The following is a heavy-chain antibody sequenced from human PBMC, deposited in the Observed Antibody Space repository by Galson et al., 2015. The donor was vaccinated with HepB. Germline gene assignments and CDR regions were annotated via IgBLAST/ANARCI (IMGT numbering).Heavy chain of an antibody. CDR3: VKEGSWFGGDWFDP. Sequence: FIFRHHAMAWIRQAPGKGLEWVSGINGRGSTRSYSDAVKGRFSISRDNSKDTVFLQMDNLRAEDTAVYYCVKEGSWFGGDWFDPWGQGALVTVS. J-gene: IGHJ5*02. D-gene: IGHD3-16*01. V-gene: IGHV3-23*01. CDR1: FIFRHHA. CDR2: INGRGSTR.